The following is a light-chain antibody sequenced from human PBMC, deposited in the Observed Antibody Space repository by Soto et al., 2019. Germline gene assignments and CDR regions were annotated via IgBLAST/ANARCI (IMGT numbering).Light chain of an antibody. CDR2: EVT. CDR1: ASDIGRYNY. Sequence: QSVLTQPPSASGSPGQSVTISCIGTASDIGRYNYVSWYQHHPGKAPKLIIYEVTKRPSGVPDRFSGSKSGNTASLTVSGLQADDEADYYCNSYVGSNNYVFGTGTKVTLL. V-gene: IGLV2-8*01. J-gene: IGLJ1*01. CDR3: NSYVGSNNYV.